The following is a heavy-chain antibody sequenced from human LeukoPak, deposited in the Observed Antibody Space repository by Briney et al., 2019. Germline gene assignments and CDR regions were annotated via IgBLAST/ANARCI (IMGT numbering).Heavy chain of an antibody. CDR3: ARQRDFQYYFDY. V-gene: IGHV4-39*01. Sequence: PSETLSLTCTVSGGSISSSIFYWRWIRQPPGKGLEWIANIYYSGSTYYSPSLKSRVTISVDASKNQFSLKLTSVTAADTAVYFCARQRDFQYYFDYWGQGTLVTVSS. CDR2: IYYSGST. CDR1: GGSISSSIFY. J-gene: IGHJ4*02. D-gene: IGHD3-3*01.